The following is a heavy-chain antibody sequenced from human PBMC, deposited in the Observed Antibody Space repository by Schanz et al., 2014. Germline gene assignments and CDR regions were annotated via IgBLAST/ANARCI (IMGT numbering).Heavy chain of an antibody. V-gene: IGHV1-18*01. D-gene: IGHD2-2*01. CDR3: ARDRRRYCSTASCLHDNWFDP. CDR2: ISTSNGNT. J-gene: IGHJ5*02. CDR1: GYTFTDYG. Sequence: QVQLVQSGAEVRKPGASVKVSCKASGYTFTDYGVIWVRQAPGQGLEWMGWISTSNGNTNYIQKLQGRVTMTTDTSTSTAYMELRSLRSDDTAVYYCARDRRRYCSTASCLHDNWFDPWGQGTLVIVSS.